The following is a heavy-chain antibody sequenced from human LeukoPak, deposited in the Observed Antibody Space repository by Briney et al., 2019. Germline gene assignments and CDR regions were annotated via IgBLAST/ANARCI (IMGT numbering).Heavy chain of an antibody. J-gene: IGHJ4*02. V-gene: IGHV3-53*01. Sequence: PGRSLRLSCAASGFTFSSNYMSWVRQAPGKGLEWVSVIYSGGSTYYADSVKGRFTISRDNSKNTLYLQMNSLRAEDTAVYYCARDGYNHGDFDYWGQGTLVTVSS. CDR2: IYSGGST. CDR1: GFTFSSNY. D-gene: IGHD5-24*01. CDR3: ARDGYNHGDFDY.